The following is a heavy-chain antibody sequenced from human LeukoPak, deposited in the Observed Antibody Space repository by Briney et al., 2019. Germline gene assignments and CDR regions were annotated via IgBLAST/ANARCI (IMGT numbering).Heavy chain of an antibody. V-gene: IGHV3-21*06. CDR2: IDSSGGYM. Sequence: GGSLRLSCAASGFTFSSYGMSWARQAPGKGLEWVSSIDSSGGYMFYADSVKGRFIISRDNAKDSLYLQMNSLRVEDTAVYYCLRGDRRDYWGQGTLVTVSS. J-gene: IGHJ4*02. CDR3: LRGDRRDY. CDR1: GFTFSSYG.